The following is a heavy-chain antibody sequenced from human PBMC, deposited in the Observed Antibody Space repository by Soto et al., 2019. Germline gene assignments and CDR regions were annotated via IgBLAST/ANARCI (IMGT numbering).Heavy chain of an antibody. V-gene: IGHV4-31*03. Sequence: PSETLSLTCTVSGGSISSGGYYWSWIRQHPGKGLEWIGYIYYSGSTYYNPSLKSRVTISVDTSKNQFSLKLSSVTAADTAVYYCARSHPLIAARPRPPVYFDYWGQGTLVTVSS. D-gene: IGHD6-6*01. CDR1: GGSISSGGYY. CDR3: ARSHPLIAARPRPPVYFDY. J-gene: IGHJ4*02. CDR2: IYYSGST.